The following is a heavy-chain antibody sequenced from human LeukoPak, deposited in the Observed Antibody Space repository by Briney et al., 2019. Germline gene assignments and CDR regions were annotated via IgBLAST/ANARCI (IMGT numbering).Heavy chain of an antibody. J-gene: IGHJ5*02. Sequence: SETLSLTCTVSGGSISSYYWGWIRQPPGKGLEWIGSIYYSGSTYYNPSLKSRVTISVDTSKNQFSLKLSSVTAADTAVYYCARESFIYDSSGYSTWGQGTLVTVSS. CDR3: ARESFIYDSSGYST. V-gene: IGHV4-39*07. D-gene: IGHD3-22*01. CDR1: GGSISSYY. CDR2: IYYSGST.